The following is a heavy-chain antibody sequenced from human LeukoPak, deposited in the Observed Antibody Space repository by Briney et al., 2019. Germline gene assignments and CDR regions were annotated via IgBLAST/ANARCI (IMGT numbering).Heavy chain of an antibody. D-gene: IGHD3-3*01. CDR1: GFTFSSYS. CDR2: ISSSSSYI. Sequence: GGSLRLSCAASGFTFSSYSMNWVRQAPGKGLEWVSSISSSSSYIYYADSVKGRFTISRDNAKNSLYLQMNSLRAEDTAVYYCASKENTHARSGYIDYWGQGTLVTVSS. CDR3: ASKENTHARSGYIDY. J-gene: IGHJ4*02. V-gene: IGHV3-21*01.